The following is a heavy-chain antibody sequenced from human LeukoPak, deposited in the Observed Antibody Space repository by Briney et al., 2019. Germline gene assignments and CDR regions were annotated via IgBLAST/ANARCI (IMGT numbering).Heavy chain of an antibody. CDR3: ARFGSGRYYMDV. Sequence: SETLSLTCTVSGGSISSYYWSWIRQPPGKGLEWSGYIYYSGITNYTPSLKSRVTISVDTSENQFSLKLSSVTAADTAMYYCARFGSGRYYMDVWGKGTTVTVSS. CDR1: GGSISSYY. D-gene: IGHD2-15*01. V-gene: IGHV4-59*01. J-gene: IGHJ6*03. CDR2: IYYSGIT.